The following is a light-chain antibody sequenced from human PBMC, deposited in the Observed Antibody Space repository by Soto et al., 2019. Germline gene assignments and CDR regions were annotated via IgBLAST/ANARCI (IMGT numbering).Light chain of an antibody. Sequence: DIQMTQSPSTLSASVGDRVTITCRASQTISTWLAWYQQKPGRAPKLLIYKASSLESGVPSRFSGSGYGTEFTLTISSLQPDDFATYYCQQYNSYPVTVGGGTKVDIK. CDR3: QQYNSYPVT. CDR1: QTISTW. CDR2: KAS. J-gene: IGKJ4*01. V-gene: IGKV1-5*03.